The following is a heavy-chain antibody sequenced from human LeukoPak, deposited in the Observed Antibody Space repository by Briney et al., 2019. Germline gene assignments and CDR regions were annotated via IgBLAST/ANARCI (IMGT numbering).Heavy chain of an antibody. J-gene: IGHJ4*02. CDR1: GFTFRRHW. CDR2: INDDGSAT. Sequence: PGGSLRLSCAASGFTFRRHWMHWVRQAPGKGLVWVSRINDDGSATYYADSVKGRFSISRDNPKNTLYLHMHSLRADDTAVYYCAREEEMATNTDYWGQGTLVTVS. V-gene: IGHV3-74*01. D-gene: IGHD5-24*01. CDR3: AREEEMATNTDY.